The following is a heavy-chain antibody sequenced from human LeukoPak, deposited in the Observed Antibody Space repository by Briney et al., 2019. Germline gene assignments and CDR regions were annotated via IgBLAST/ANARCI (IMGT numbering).Heavy chain of an antibody. J-gene: IGHJ4*02. Sequence: GGSLRLSCAASGFTFSDYYMSWIRQAPGKGREWASYISSSSSYTNYADSVKGRFTISRDNAKNSLYLQMNSLRAEDTAVYYCAGSLGSGWYVDYWGQGTLVTVSS. V-gene: IGHV3-11*06. D-gene: IGHD6-19*01. CDR3: AGSLGSGWYVDY. CDR2: ISSSSSYT. CDR1: GFTFSDYY.